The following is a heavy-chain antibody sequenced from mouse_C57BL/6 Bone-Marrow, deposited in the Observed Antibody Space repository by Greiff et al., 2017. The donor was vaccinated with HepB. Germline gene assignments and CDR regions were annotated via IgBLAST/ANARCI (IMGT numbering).Heavy chain of an antibody. J-gene: IGHJ3*01. Sequence: QVQLQQSGAELVRPGASVTLSCKASGYTFTDYEMHWVKQTPVHGLEWIGAIDPETGGTAYNQKFKGKAILTADKSSSTAYMELRSLTSEDSAVYYCTRRVVAKGWFAYWGQGTLVTVSA. CDR1: GYTFTDYE. CDR2: IDPETGGT. D-gene: IGHD1-1*01. CDR3: TRRVVAKGWFAY. V-gene: IGHV1-15*01.